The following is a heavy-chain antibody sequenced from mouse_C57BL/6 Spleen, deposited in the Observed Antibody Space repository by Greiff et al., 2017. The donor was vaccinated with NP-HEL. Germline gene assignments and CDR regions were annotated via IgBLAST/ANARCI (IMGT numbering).Heavy chain of an antibody. D-gene: IGHD2-1*01. V-gene: IGHV3-6*01. CDR3: ARFGNYDAMDY. J-gene: IGHJ4*01. Sequence: EVQVVESGPGLVKPSQSLSLTCSVTGYSITSGYYWNWIRQFPGNKLEWMGYISYDGGNNYNPSLKNRISITRDTSKNQFFLKLNSVTTEDTATYYCARFGNYDAMDYWGQGTSVTVSS. CDR1: GYSITSGYY. CDR2: ISYDGGN.